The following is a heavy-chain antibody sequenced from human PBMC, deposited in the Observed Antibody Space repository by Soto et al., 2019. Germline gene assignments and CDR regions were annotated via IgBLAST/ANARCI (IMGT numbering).Heavy chain of an antibody. V-gene: IGHV3-21*01. CDR1: GFTFSDHY. Sequence: GGSLRLSCEASGFTFSDHYMSWVRQAPGKGLEWVSSISSSRSYLYYTDSVKGRFTIFRDNAKNSLYLQMNSLRAEDTAVYYCAREAGYSSSWYYYYYYGMDVWGQGTTVTVSS. CDR2: ISSSRSYL. D-gene: IGHD6-13*01. J-gene: IGHJ6*02. CDR3: AREAGYSSSWYYYYYYGMDV.